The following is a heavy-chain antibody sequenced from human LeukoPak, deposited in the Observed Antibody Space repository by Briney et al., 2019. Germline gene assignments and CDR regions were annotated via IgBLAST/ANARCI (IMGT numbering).Heavy chain of an antibody. CDR2: ISSSSSYI. CDR3: AREKYDSSGYYYDQQKYYFDY. Sequence: PGGSLRLSCAASGFTFSSYSMNWVRQAPGKGLEWVSSISSSSSYIKYADSVKGRFTISRDNAKNSLYLQMNSLRAEDTAVYYCAREKYDSSGYYYDQQKYYFDYWGQGTLVTVSS. D-gene: IGHD3-22*01. V-gene: IGHV3-21*01. J-gene: IGHJ4*02. CDR1: GFTFSSYS.